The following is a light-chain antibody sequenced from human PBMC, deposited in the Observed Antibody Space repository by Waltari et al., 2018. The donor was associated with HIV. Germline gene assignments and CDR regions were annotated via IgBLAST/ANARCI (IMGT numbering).Light chain of an antibody. CDR3: HAWDDTTGV. J-gene: IGLJ1*01. Sequence: SYELTQPPSVSVSPGQTANITCSGAKLGDKYAHWYQHKPGQSPVLVIYKDVKRPSGIPERFSGSNSGNTATLTIRGTQAMDEADYYCHAWDDTTGVFGSGTKVTVL. CDR2: KDV. V-gene: IGLV3-1*01. CDR1: KLGDKY.